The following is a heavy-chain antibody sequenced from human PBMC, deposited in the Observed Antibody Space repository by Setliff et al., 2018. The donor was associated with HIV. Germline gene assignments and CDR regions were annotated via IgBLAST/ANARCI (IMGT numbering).Heavy chain of an antibody. Sequence: PSETLSLTCIVSGGSISSDNYYWGWVRQPPGKGLEWIGSIYHSGGTNYNPSLKSRVTISLDKSKNHFSLELRSVTAADTAVYYCARVITMVWTTFDPWGQGTLVTVSS. J-gene: IGHJ5*02. CDR1: GGSISSDNYY. CDR2: IYHSGGT. CDR3: ARVITMVWTTFDP. D-gene: IGHD3-10*01. V-gene: IGHV4-39*07.